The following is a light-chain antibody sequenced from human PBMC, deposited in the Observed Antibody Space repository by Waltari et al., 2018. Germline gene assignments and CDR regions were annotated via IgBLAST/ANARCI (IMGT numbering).Light chain of an antibody. CDR1: QSVSSSY. Sequence: EIVLTQSPGTLSLSPGERATLSCRASQSVSSSYLAWYQQKPGQAHRLLTYGASSRATGIPDRFSGSGSGTDFTLTISRLEPEDFAVYYCQQYGSSPFLTFGGGTKVEIK. V-gene: IGKV3-20*01. CDR3: QQYGSSPFLT. CDR2: GAS. J-gene: IGKJ4*01.